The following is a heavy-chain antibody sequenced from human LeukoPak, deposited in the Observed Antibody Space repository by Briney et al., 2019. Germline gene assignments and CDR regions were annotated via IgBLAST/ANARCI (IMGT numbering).Heavy chain of an antibody. Sequence: WDTVSLMCAVSGGPLRRYYWSCIREPSGKGLECIGYIYNTGSSGYNPSLKCPVTISVDTSKTQFTLQLSSVTAADTAVYDCARAGEVRYDYKGTFDYWGQGTLVTVSS. J-gene: IGHJ4*02. V-gene: IGHV4-59*07. CDR3: ARAGEVRYDYKGTFDY. CDR2: IYNTGSS. D-gene: IGHD5-24*01. CDR1: GGPLRRYY.